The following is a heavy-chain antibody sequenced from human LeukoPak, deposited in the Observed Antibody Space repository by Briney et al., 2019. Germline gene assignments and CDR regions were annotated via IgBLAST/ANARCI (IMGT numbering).Heavy chain of an antibody. CDR2: IKPDGSGK. CDR3: SSQPAVLDLDC. CDR1: GFAFSSYW. J-gene: IGHJ4*02. V-gene: IGHV3-7*01. Sequence: GGSLRLCCAASGFAFSSYWMTWVRQAPGKGLEWVANIKPDGSGKNYVDSVKGRFTISRDNAKNSLYLQMKGLRVEDTAVYYCSSQPAVLDLDCWGQGTLVTVSS. D-gene: IGHD6-19*01.